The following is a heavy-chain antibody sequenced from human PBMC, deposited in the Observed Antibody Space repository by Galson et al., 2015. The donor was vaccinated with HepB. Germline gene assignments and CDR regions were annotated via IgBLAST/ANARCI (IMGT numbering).Heavy chain of an antibody. CDR3: ARGSPGGSSRGYFDY. CDR1: GDSVSSNSAA. Sequence: CAISGDSVSSNSAAWNWIRQSPSRGLEWLGRTYYRSKWYNDYAVSVKSRITINPDTSKNQFSLQLSSVTAADTAVYYCARGSPGGSSRGYFDYWGQGTLVTVSS. V-gene: IGHV6-1*01. CDR2: TYYRSKWYN. J-gene: IGHJ4*02. D-gene: IGHD6-13*01.